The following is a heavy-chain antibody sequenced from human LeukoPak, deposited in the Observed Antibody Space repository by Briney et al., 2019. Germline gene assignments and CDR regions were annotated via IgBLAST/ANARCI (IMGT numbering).Heavy chain of an antibody. J-gene: IGHJ4*02. CDR2: INHSGST. V-gene: IGHV4-34*01. Sequence: SETLSLTCAVYGGSFSGYYWSWIRQPPGKGLEWIGEINHSGSTNYNPSLKSRVTISVDTSKNQFSLKLSSVTAAATAVYYCARGRLAVADYWGQGTLVTVSS. D-gene: IGHD6-19*01. CDR1: GGSFSGYY. CDR3: ARGRLAVADY.